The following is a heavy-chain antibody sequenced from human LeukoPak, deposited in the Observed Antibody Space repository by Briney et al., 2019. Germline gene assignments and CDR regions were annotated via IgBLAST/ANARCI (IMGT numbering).Heavy chain of an antibody. J-gene: IGHJ3*02. CDR1: GGSFSGYY. Sequence: SETLSLTYAVYGGSFSGYYWSWIRQPPGKGLEWIGEINHSGSTNYNPSLKSRVTISVDTSKNQFSLKLSSVTAADTAVYYCASSISQDAFDIWGQGTMVTVSS. CDR3: ASSISQDAFDI. D-gene: IGHD3-3*02. CDR2: INHSGST. V-gene: IGHV4-34*01.